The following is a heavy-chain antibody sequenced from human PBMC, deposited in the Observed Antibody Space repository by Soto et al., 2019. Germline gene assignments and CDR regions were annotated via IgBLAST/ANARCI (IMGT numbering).Heavy chain of an antibody. CDR1: GFTFSSYA. D-gene: IGHD1-26*01. CDR3: AKFKTGATVFRPRAPPVY. Sequence: EVQLLESGGGLVQPGGSLRLSCAASGFTFSSYAMSWVRQAPGKGLEWVSAISGSGGSTYYADSVKGRFTISRDNSKNTLYLQMNSLRAEDTAVYYCAKFKTGATVFRPRAPPVYWGQGTLVTVSS. V-gene: IGHV3-23*01. CDR2: ISGSGGST. J-gene: IGHJ4*02.